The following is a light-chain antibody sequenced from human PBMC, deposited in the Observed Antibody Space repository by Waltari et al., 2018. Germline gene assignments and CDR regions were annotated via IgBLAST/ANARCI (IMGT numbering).Light chain of an antibody. J-gene: IGLJ2*01. Sequence: FMLTQPHSVSESPGKTVTISCTRSSGNIATTYAKWYQQRPGSAPTKVIYEDNQRPSGVPDRFSGSIDSSSNSASLIISGLKAEDEADYYCQSFDSSHVVFGGGTKLTVL. CDR1: SGNIATTY. CDR3: QSFDSSHVV. V-gene: IGLV6-57*03. CDR2: EDN.